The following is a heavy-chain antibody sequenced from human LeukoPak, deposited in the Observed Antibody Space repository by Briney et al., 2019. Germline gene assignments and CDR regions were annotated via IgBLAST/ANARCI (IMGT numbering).Heavy chain of an antibody. D-gene: IGHD5-12*01. CDR3: AKDEDYSGYDWGYFDY. CDR1: GFTFRNYG. Sequence: PGRSLRLSCTVSGFTFRNYGMHWVRQAPGKGLEWVAVVSNDGTNKYYADSVKGRFTISRDNSKNTLYLQMNSLRAEDTAVYYCAKDEDYSGYDWGYFDYWGQGTLVTVSS. J-gene: IGHJ4*02. V-gene: IGHV3-30*18. CDR2: VSNDGTNK.